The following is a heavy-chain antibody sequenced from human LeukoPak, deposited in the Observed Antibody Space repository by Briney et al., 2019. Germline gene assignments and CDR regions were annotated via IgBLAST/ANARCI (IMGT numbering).Heavy chain of an antibody. J-gene: IGHJ4*02. Sequence: GGSLRLSCAASGFTFSTYGMHWVRQAPGKGLEWVAVVSYDGSNKYYADSVKGRFTISRDNSKNTLYLQMNSLRAEDTAVYYCVKYWGNWGYGYYFDHWGQGTLVTVSS. D-gene: IGHD7-27*01. CDR1: GFTFSTYG. CDR3: VKYWGNWGYGYYFDH. V-gene: IGHV3-30*18. CDR2: VSYDGSNK.